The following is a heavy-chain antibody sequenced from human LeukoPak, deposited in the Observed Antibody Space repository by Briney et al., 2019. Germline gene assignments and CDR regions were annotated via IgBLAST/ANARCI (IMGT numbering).Heavy chain of an antibody. CDR3: AGGRGTIFGVVIINGMDV. CDR2: ISSSSSYI. CDR1: GFTFSSYS. Sequence: GGSLRLSCAASGFTFSSYSMNWVRQAPGKGLGWVSSISSSSSYIYYADSVKGQFTISRDNAKNSLYLQMNSLRAEDTAVYYCAGGRGTIFGVVIINGMDVWGQGTTVTVSS. J-gene: IGHJ6*02. V-gene: IGHV3-21*01. D-gene: IGHD3-3*01.